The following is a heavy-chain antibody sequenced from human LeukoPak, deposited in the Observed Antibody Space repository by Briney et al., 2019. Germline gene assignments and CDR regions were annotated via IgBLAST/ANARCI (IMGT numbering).Heavy chain of an antibody. CDR1: GGTFSSYA. D-gene: IGHD5-18*01. CDR2: IIPIFGTA. Sequence: ASVKVSCKASGGTFSSYAISWVRQAPGQGLEWMGGIIPIFGTANYAQKFQGRVTITADESTSTAYMELSSLRSEDTAVYYCARSRGPRGYEDYWGQGTLVTVSS. J-gene: IGHJ4*02. V-gene: IGHV1-69*13. CDR3: ARSRGPRGYEDY.